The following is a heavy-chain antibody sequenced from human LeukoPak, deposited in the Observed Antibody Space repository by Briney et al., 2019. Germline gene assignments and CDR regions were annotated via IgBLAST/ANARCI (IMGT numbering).Heavy chain of an antibody. Sequence: PSETLSLTCTVAGGSISSSYYYWGWIRQPPGKGLEWIGSIYYSGSTYYNPSLKSRVTISVDTSKNQFSLKLSSVTAADTAVYYCAILPMLWFGEYSYYFDYWGQGTLVTVSS. CDR3: AILPMLWFGEYSYYFDY. CDR1: GGSISSSYYY. J-gene: IGHJ4*02. V-gene: IGHV4-39*01. D-gene: IGHD3-10*01. CDR2: IYYSGST.